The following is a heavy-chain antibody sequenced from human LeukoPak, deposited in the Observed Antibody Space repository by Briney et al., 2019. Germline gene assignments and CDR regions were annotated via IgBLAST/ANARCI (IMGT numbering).Heavy chain of an antibody. CDR2: ISSDGSEK. J-gene: IGHJ4*02. V-gene: IGHV3-30*12. Sequence: GGSLRLSCAASGFSFSSYAIHWVRQAPGKGLEWLSFISSDGSEKYYADSVKGRFTISRDNSKNTLYLQMNSLRAEDTAVYYCANQRRRDGYNFDLDYWGQGTLVTVSS. CDR3: ANQRRRDGYNFDLDY. D-gene: IGHD5-24*01. CDR1: GFSFSSYA.